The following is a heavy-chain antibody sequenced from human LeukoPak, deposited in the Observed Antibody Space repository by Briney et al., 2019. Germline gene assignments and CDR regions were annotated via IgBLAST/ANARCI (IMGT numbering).Heavy chain of an antibody. CDR1: GGTFSSYA. J-gene: IGHJ4*02. CDR2: IIPIFGTA. V-gene: IGHV1-69*05. D-gene: IGHD3-9*01. Sequence: ASVKVSCKASGGTFSSYAISWVRQAPGQGLEWMGRIIPIFGTANYAQKFQGRVTITTDESTSTAYMELSGLRSVDTAVYYCARGGRDFDWSQRFDYWGQGTLVTVSS. CDR3: ARGGRDFDWSQRFDY.